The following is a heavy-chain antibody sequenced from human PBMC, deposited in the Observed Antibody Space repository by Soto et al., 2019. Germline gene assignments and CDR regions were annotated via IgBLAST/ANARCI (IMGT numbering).Heavy chain of an antibody. CDR3: ARDRLYSSSSTVYGMDV. J-gene: IGHJ6*02. CDR1: GYTFTSYG. V-gene: IGHV1-18*01. Sequence: QVQLVQSGAEVKKPGASVKVSCKASGYTFTSYGLSWVRQAPGQGREWMGWISAYNGNTNYAQKLQGRVTMTTDTSTSTAYMELRSLRSDDTAVYYCARDRLYSSSSTVYGMDVWGQGTTVTVSS. D-gene: IGHD6-6*01. CDR2: ISAYNGNT.